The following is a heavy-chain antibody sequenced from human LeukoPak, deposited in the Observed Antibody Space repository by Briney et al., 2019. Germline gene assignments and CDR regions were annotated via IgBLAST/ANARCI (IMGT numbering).Heavy chain of an antibody. Sequence: GGSLRLSCAASGLTFTSNALSWVRKAPGKGLKWVSVISGSGANTHYTDPVKGRFTISRDNSKNTLYLQMNSLRAEDTAVYYCTSLSDAIESRGTGNYWGQGTLVTVSS. V-gene: IGHV3-23*01. CDR3: TSLSDAIESRGTGNY. D-gene: IGHD3-10*01. CDR2: ISGSGANT. CDR1: GLTFTSNA. J-gene: IGHJ4*02.